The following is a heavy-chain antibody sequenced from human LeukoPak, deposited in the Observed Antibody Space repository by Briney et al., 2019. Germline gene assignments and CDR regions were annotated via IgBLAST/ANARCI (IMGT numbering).Heavy chain of an antibody. CDR2: FKVTGSIT. J-gene: IGHJ6*03. V-gene: IGHV3-11*01. D-gene: IGHD2/OR15-2a*01. CDR1: GFPFMDFF. CDR3: TRHPFPPAGYYFYYYYMDV. Sequence: PGGPLRPSFARPGFPFMDFFLTWFPQAPGKGGGWVFYFKVTGSITNYADSVKGRFTISRDNAKNSLYLQMNSLRAEDTAVYYCTRHPFPPAGYYFYYYYMDVWGKGTTVTVSS.